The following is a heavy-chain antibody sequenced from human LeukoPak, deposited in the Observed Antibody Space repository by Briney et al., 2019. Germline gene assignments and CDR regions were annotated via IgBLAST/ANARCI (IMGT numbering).Heavy chain of an antibody. CDR1: GDSISSSSYY. CDR2: IYYSGNT. J-gene: IGHJ5*02. V-gene: IGHV4-39*01. CDR3: ARRVGTGTNWFDP. Sequence: SETLSLTCTVSGDSISSSSYYWGWIRQPPGKGLEWIGNIYYSGNTYYNPSLKSRVTISVDTSKNQFSLKLSSVTAADTAVYYCARRVGTGTNWFDPWGQGTLVTVSS. D-gene: IGHD1-1*01.